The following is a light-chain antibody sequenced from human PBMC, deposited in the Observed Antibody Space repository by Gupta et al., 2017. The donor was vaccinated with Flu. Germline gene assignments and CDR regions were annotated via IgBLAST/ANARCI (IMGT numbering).Light chain of an antibody. V-gene: IGLV2-8*01. Sequence: SVTISCTGTSSDVGGYRFVSCYQQHPGKAHQLMIYEVIKRPAGVPDRFSGSKSGNTASLTVSGRQAEEEADYYCSSYAGGNNWVFGGGTKLTVL. J-gene: IGLJ3*02. CDR1: SSDVGGYRF. CDR3: SSYAGGNNWV. CDR2: EVI.